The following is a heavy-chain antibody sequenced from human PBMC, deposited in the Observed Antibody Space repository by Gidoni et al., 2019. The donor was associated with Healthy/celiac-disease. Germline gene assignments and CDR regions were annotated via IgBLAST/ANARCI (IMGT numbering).Heavy chain of an antibody. CDR3: ARDRGAYSYYYYGMDV. Sequence: QVQLQESGPGLVKPSQTLSLTCTVSGGSISSGSYYWSWIRQPAGKGLEWIGRIYTSGSTNYNHSLKSLVTISVDTSKNQFSLKLSSVTAADTAVYYCARDRGAYSYYYYGMDVWGQGTTVTVSS. V-gene: IGHV4-61*02. D-gene: IGHD1-26*01. CDR1: GGSISSGSYY. J-gene: IGHJ6*02. CDR2: IYTSGST.